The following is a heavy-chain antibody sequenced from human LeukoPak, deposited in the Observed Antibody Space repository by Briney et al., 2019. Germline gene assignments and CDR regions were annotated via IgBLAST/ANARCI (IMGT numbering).Heavy chain of an antibody. D-gene: IGHD4-17*01. CDR2: ISSSATYI. CDR3: ATWDDYGDFVAFEY. V-gene: IGHV3-21*01. CDR1: GFTFSSYT. Sequence: GGSLRLSCGGSGFTFSSYTMNWVRQAPGKGLEWVASISSSATYIYYADSVRGRFTISRDDAKQSVFLHMNSLRAEDTAVYFCATWDDYGDFVAFEYWGQGTLVTVSS. J-gene: IGHJ4*02.